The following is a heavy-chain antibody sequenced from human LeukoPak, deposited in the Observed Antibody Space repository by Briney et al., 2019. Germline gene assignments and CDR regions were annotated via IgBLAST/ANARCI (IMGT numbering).Heavy chain of an antibody. CDR2: ISAYNGNT. CDR3: ARDREDYLGEVFDY. J-gene: IGHJ4*02. Sequence: ASVKVSCKASGYTFTSYGISWVRQAPGQGLEWMGWISAYNGNTNYAQKLQGRVTMTTDTSTSTAYMGLRSLRSDDTAVYYCARDREDYLGEVFDYWGQGTLVTVSS. V-gene: IGHV1-18*01. D-gene: IGHD3-10*01. CDR1: GYTFTSYG.